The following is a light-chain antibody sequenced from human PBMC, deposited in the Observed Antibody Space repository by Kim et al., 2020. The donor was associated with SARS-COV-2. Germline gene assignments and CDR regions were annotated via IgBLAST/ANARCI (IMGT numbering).Light chain of an antibody. J-gene: IGLJ2*01. V-gene: IGLV2-23*02. Sequence: GQSITISCTGSDSDVGTYNLVSWYQQHPGEAPKLIIYDVTKRPSGISNRFSASKSGITASLTISGLQTDDEADYYCSSHTGSNTVIFGGGTKVTVL. CDR1: DSDVGTYNL. CDR3: SSHTGSNTVI. CDR2: DVT.